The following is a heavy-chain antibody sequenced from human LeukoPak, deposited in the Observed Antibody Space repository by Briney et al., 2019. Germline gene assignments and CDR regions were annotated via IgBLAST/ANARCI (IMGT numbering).Heavy chain of an antibody. CDR1: GGSISSSSYY. J-gene: IGHJ4*02. V-gene: IGHV4-39*01. CDR3: ARAYGPIPFDY. D-gene: IGHD3-10*01. Sequence: SETLSLTCTVSGGSISSSSYYWGWIRQPPGKGLEWIGSIYYSGSTYYNPSLKSRVTISVDTSKNQFSLKLSSVTAADTAVYYCARAYGPIPFDYWGQGTLVTVSS. CDR2: IYYSGST.